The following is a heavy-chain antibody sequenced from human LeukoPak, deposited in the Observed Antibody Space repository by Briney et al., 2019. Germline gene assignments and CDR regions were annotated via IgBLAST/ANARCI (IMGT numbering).Heavy chain of an antibody. Sequence: PSETLSLTCTVSGGSISSYYWSWIRQPPGKGLEWIGYIYYSGSTNYNPSLKSRVTISVDTSKNQFSLKLSSVTAADTAVYYCARGPYDSSGCRFDYWGQGTLVTVSS. D-gene: IGHD3-22*01. V-gene: IGHV4-59*01. CDR3: ARGPYDSSGCRFDY. CDR2: IYYSGST. CDR1: GGSISSYY. J-gene: IGHJ4*02.